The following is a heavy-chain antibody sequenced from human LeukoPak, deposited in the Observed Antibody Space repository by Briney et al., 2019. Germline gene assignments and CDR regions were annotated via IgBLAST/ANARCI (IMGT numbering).Heavy chain of an antibody. CDR1: GFAFSTNY. CDR2: IYSDGST. J-gene: IGHJ5*02. CDR3: ARDQRSESYYPWGWFDP. Sequence: GGSLRLSCAASGFAFSTNYLSWVRQGPGKGLEWVSVIYSDGSTYYTDSVKGRFTISRANSKNTLYLQMNSLRPEDTAVYYCARDQRSESYYPWGWFDPWGQGTLVTVSS. D-gene: IGHD1-26*01. V-gene: IGHV3-66*02.